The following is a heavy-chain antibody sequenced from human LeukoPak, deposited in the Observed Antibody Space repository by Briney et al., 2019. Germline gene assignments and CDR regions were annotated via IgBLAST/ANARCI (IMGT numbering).Heavy chain of an antibody. J-gene: IGHJ4*02. CDR1: GFTFSNYE. CDR3: AKGTVGDAYFDY. V-gene: IGHV3-48*03. D-gene: IGHD1-26*01. CDR2: ISSSGSTI. Sequence: GGSLRLSCAASGFTFSNYEMNLVRQAPGKGLEWVSYISSSGSTIYYADSVKGRFTISRDNSNNTLYLQMNSLRAEDTAVYYCAKGTVGDAYFDYWGQGTPVTVSS.